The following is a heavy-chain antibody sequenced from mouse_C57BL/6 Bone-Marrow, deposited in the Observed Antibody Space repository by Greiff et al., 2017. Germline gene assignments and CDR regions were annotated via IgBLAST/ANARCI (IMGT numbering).Heavy chain of an antibody. J-gene: IGHJ1*03. Sequence: VQLQQSDAELVKPGASVKISCKVSGYTFTDYTIHWMKQRPEQGLEWIGYIYPRDGSTKYNEKFKDKATLTADKSSSTAYMQLNSLTSEDSAVYFCASYYGSSPVGYFDVWGTGTTVTVSS. D-gene: IGHD1-1*01. CDR1: GYTFTDYT. CDR2: IYPRDGST. CDR3: ASYYGSSPVGYFDV. V-gene: IGHV1-78*01.